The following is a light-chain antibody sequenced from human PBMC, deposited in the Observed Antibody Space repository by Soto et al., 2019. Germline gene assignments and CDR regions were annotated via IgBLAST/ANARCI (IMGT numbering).Light chain of an antibody. J-gene: IGLJ2*01. CDR2: EGS. V-gene: IGLV2-23*01. CDR3: CSYAGSRGVV. CDR1: SSDVGSYNV. Sequence: QSALTQPASVSGSPGQSITISCTGTSSDVGSYNVVSWYQQHPGKAPKLMIYEGSKRPSGISNRFSGSKSGNTASLTISGLQAEDEADYYCCSYAGSRGVVFGGGTKVTVL.